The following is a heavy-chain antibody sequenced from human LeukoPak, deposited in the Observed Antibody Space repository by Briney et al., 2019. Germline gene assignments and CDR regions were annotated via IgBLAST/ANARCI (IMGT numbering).Heavy chain of an antibody. D-gene: IGHD6-6*01. J-gene: IGHJ6*02. CDR2: ISAYNGNT. CDR1: GYTFTSYG. V-gene: IGHV1-18*01. CDR3: ARRGIAARPDYYYGMDV. Sequence: GASVKVSCKASGYTFTSYGISWVRQAPGQGLEWMGWISAYNGNTDYAQKLQGRDTMTTDTSTSTAYMELRSLRSDDTAVYYCARRGIAARPDYYYGMDVWGQGTTVTVSS.